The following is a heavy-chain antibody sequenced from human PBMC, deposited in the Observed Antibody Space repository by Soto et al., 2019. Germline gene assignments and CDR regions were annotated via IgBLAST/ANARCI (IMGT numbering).Heavy chain of an antibody. D-gene: IGHD3-10*01. Sequence: QLQLQESGPGLVKPSETLSLTCTVSGGSISSSTYYWGWIRQPPGKGLEWIGSMYYGGRTYYNPSLKSRVTISVDTSKSHFSLKLSSVTAADTAVYFCAKQIPYYGSGSSNWFDPWGQGTLVTVSS. CDR3: AKQIPYYGSGSSNWFDP. CDR1: GGSISSSTYY. J-gene: IGHJ5*02. CDR2: MYYGGRT. V-gene: IGHV4-39*01.